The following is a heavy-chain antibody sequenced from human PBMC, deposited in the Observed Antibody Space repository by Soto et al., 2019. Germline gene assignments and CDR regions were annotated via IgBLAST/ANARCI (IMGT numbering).Heavy chain of an antibody. D-gene: IGHD2-15*01. CDR3: ARIVVGYYYGMDV. J-gene: IGHJ6*02. V-gene: IGHV3-23*01. CDR2: IWCNGSSK. Sequence: GGSLRLSCAASGFNFSSYAMSWVRQAPGKGLEWVSAIWCNGSSKYYADSVKGRFTISRDNSKNTLYLQMNSLRAEDTAVYYCARIVVGYYYGMDVWGQGTTVTVSS. CDR1: GFNFSSYA.